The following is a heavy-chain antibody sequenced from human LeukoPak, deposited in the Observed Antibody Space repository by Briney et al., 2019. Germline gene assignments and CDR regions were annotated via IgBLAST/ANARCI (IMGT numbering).Heavy chain of an antibody. Sequence: FAVKVSCQASGGCLNSYSIRWVRQAPGQGREWVGWIIPIFGTANYAQQFQGRVTLTTDESTGTAYMEVSVLSSDEPAVYYFARGGVLRFEEWFPEYFQHWLQGTLVTVSS. J-gene: IGHJ1*01. CDR3: ARGGVLRFEEWFPEYFQH. CDR2: IIPIFGTA. CDR1: GGCLNSYS. V-gene: IGHV1-69*05. D-gene: IGHD3-3*01.